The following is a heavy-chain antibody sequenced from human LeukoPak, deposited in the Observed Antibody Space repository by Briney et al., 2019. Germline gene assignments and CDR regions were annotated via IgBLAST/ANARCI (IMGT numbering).Heavy chain of an antibody. CDR1: GGTFSSYT. CDR3: AGGSRATQGY. Sequence: ASVKVSCKASGGTFSSYTISWVRQAPGQGLVWMGRITPVFGTVDYAQKFQDRVTIIADISTTTVYMELSSLVSEDTAVYYCAGGSRATQGYWGQGTLVTVSS. D-gene: IGHD6-19*01. V-gene: IGHV1-69*08. J-gene: IGHJ4*02. CDR2: ITPVFGTV.